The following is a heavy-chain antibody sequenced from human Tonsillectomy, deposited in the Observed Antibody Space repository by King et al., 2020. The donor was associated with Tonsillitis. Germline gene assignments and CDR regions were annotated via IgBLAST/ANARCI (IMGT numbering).Heavy chain of an antibody. CDR3: ARGPCSSTSCYRDAFDI. Sequence: QLVQSGGGVVQPGRPLRLSCAASGFTFSSYAMHWVRQAPGKGLEWVAVISYDGSNKYYADSVKGRFTISRDNSKNTLYLQMNSLRAEDTAVYYCARGPCSSTSCYRDAFDIWGQGTMVTVSS. J-gene: IGHJ3*02. CDR1: GFTFSSYA. CDR2: ISYDGSNK. D-gene: IGHD2-2*01. V-gene: IGHV3-30*04.